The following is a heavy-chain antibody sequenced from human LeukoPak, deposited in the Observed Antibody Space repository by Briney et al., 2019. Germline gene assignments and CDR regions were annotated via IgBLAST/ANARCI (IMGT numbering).Heavy chain of an antibody. D-gene: IGHD6-19*01. CDR2: ISSSGDRT. V-gene: IGHV3-23*01. J-gene: IGHJ4*02. CDR3: AKDQWLVLNY. CDR1: GFTFSSYA. Sequence: GGSLRLSCAASGFTFSSYAMSWVRQAPGKGLEWVSGISSSGDRTYYADSVKGRFTISRDNSKNTLYLQMNSLRSDDTALYYCAKDQWLVLNYWGQGTLVTVSS.